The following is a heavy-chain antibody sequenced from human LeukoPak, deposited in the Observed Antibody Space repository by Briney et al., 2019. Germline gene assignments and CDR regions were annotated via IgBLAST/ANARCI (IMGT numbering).Heavy chain of an antibody. CDR2: IYYSGST. V-gene: IGHV4-59*01. J-gene: IGHJ5*02. CDR3: ARAFYDFWSGPNWFDP. D-gene: IGHD3-3*01. Sequence: PSETLSLTCTVSGGSISSYYWSWIRQPPGKGLEWIGYIYYSGSTIYNPSLKSRVTISVDTSKNQFSLKLSSVTAADTAVYYCARAFYDFWSGPNWFDPWGQGTLVTVSS. CDR1: GGSISSYY.